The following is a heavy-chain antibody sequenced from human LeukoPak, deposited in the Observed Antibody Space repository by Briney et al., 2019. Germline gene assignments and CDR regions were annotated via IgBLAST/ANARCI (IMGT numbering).Heavy chain of an antibody. Sequence: SETLSLTCTVSGDSISSYYWSWIRQPAGKGLEWIGRIYARGSTNYNPSLKSRVTMSVDTSKNQFSLKLSSVTAADTAVYYCVSQSVRPTPPGSGPYYFDYWGQGTLVTVSS. J-gene: IGHJ4*02. D-gene: IGHD3-10*02. CDR3: VSQSVRPTPPGSGPYYFDY. CDR2: IYARGST. V-gene: IGHV4-4*07. CDR1: GDSISSYY.